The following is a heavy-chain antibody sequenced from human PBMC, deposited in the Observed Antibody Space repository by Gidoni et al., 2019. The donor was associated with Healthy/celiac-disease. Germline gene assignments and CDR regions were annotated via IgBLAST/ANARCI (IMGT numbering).Heavy chain of an antibody. CDR2: IKQDGSEK. V-gene: IGHV3-7*01. J-gene: IGHJ6*02. D-gene: IGHD4-17*01. CDR1: GFTFSSSW. Sequence: EVQLVESGGGLVQPGGSLRLPCAAPGFTFSSSWMSWVRQAPGKGLEWVANIKQDGSEKYYVDSVKGRFTISRDNAKNSLYLQMNSLRAEDTAVYYCARDLRVTTNYYYYYGMDVWGQGTTVTVSS. CDR3: ARDLRVTTNYYYYYGMDV.